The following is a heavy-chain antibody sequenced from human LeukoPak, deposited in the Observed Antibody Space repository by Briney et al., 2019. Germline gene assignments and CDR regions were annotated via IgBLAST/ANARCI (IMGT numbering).Heavy chain of an antibody. D-gene: IGHD3-10*01. CDR1: GGSISSYY. CDR3: ARGVTYYYGSGSDWFDP. V-gene: IGHV4-59*01. CDR2: IYYSGST. J-gene: IGHJ5*02. Sequence: SETLSLTCTVSGGSISSYYWSWIRQPPGKGLEWIGYIYYSGSTNYNPSLKSRVTISVDTSKNQFSLKLSSVTAADTAVYYCARGVTYYYGSGSDWFDPWGQGTLVTVSS.